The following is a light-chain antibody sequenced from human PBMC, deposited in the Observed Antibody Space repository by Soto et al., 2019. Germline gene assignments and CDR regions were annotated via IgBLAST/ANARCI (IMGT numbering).Light chain of an antibody. CDR2: GAS. CDR3: QQYDSWGLT. J-gene: IGKJ4*01. Sequence: EIVMTQSPGTLPVSTQEGATLSCRASQSVDRNLAWYQQKPGQAPRLLIYGASTSPTGIPDRISGSGSGTEFRLTISGLQSEDFAVYYCQQYDSWGLTFGGGTNVEIK. CDR1: QSVDRN. V-gene: IGKV3D-15*01.